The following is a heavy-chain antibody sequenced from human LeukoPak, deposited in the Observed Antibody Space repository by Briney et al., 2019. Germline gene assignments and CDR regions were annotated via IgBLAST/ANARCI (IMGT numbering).Heavy chain of an antibody. D-gene: IGHD3-3*01. V-gene: IGHV4-59*01. CDR2: IYYSGST. CDR1: GGSISSYY. J-gene: IGHJ6*03. Sequence: SETLSLTCTVSGGSISSYYWNWIRQPPGKGLEWIGYIYYSGSTTYNPSLKSRVTMSVDTAKNQFSLKLRSVTAADTAVYYCARGDFCSKSNCYLRPMDVWGKGTTVTVSS. CDR3: ARGDFCSKSNCYLRPMDV.